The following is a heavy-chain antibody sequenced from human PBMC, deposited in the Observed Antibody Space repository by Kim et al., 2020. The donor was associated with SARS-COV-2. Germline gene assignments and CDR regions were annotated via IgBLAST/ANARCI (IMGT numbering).Heavy chain of an antibody. D-gene: IGHD5-18*01. V-gene: IGHV3-33*01. CDR3: ARDPSSAMVFLDV. Sequence: YADAVKGRFTISRDNSKNTLYLQMNSLRAEDTAVYYCARDPSSAMVFLDVWGKGTTVTVSS. J-gene: IGHJ6*04.